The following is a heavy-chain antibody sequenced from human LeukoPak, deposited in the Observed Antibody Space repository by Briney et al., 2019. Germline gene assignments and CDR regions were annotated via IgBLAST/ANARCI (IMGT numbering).Heavy chain of an antibody. Sequence: SVKVSCKASGGTFSSYAISWVRQATGQGLEWMGGIIPIFGTANYAQKFQGRVTITTDDSTNTTYMELSSMRSEDTAVYYCARDPGQLVLPGTWDWGQGTLVTVSS. D-gene: IGHD6-6*01. CDR3: ARDPGQLVLPGTWD. J-gene: IGHJ4*02. CDR2: IIPIFGTA. V-gene: IGHV1-69*05. CDR1: GGTFSSYA.